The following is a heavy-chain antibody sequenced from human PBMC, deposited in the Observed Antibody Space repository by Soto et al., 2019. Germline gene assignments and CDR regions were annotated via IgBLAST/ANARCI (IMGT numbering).Heavy chain of an antibody. J-gene: IGHJ5*02. CDR3: AGDGGVRAGFAP. CDR2: ISAYNGNT. V-gene: IGHV1-18*01. Sequence: QVQLVQSGAEVKKPGASVKVSCKASGYTFTSYGISWVRQAPGQGLEWMGWISAYNGNTNYAQKLQGRATMTTDTSTSTASMGLRSLGSDDPAGYCCAGDGGVRAGFAPWGQGTLVTVSS. D-gene: IGHD2-8*02. CDR1: GYTFTSYG.